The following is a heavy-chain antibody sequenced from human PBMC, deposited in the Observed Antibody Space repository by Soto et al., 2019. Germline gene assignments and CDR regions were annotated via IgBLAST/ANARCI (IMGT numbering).Heavy chain of an antibody. CDR1: GGSISSISYY. Sequence: QLQLQESGPGLVKPSETLALTCTVSGGSISSISYYWGWIRQPPGKGLEWIGSIKYSGHTFYNPSLKSRVTMSVDTSKNQFSLMLSSVTAAETAVYYCARVDIAVVPSTTFDYWGQGTLVTVSS. CDR3: ARVDIAVVPSTTFDY. V-gene: IGHV4-39*01. CDR2: IKYSGHT. J-gene: IGHJ4*02. D-gene: IGHD2-2*01.